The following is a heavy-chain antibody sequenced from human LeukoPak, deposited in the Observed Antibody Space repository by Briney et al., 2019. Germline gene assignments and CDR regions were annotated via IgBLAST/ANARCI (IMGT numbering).Heavy chain of an antibody. J-gene: IGHJ4*02. V-gene: IGHV4-34*01. D-gene: IGHD4-17*01. CDR2: INHSGST. Sequence: PSETLSLTCAVYGGSFSGYYWSWIRQPPGKGLEWIGEINHSGSTNYNPSLKSRVTISVDTSKNQFSLKLSSVTAADTAVYYCARAYGDYGPAGLYYFDYRGQGTLVTVSS. CDR1: GGSFSGYY. CDR3: ARAYGDYGPAGLYYFDY.